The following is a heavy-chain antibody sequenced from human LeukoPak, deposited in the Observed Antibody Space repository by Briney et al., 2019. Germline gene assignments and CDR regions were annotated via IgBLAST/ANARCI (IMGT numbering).Heavy chain of an antibody. V-gene: IGHV1-69*13. D-gene: IGHD5-18*01. CDR3: ATEGFTYGYHGIDI. CDR2: IIPIFGTA. Sequence: SVKVSCKASGGTFSSYAISWVRQAPGQGLEWMGGIIPIFGTANYAQKFQGRVTITADESTSTAYMELNSLKSDDTAVYYCATEGFTYGYHGIDIWGQGTIVTVSS. J-gene: IGHJ3*02. CDR1: GGTFSSYA.